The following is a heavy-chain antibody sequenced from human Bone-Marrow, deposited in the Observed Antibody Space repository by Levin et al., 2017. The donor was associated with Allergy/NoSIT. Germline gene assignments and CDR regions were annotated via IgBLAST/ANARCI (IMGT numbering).Heavy chain of an antibody. CDR2: ISWNSGTI. CDR3: AKDRSGGSSRWYYFDY. CDR1: GFTFDDYA. Sequence: SLKISCAASGFTFDDYAIHWVRQAPGKGLEWVSGISWNSGTIGYADSVKGRFTISRDNAKNSLYLEMNSLRAEDTALYYCAKDRSGGSSRWYYFDYWGQGTLVTVSS. D-gene: IGHD6-6*01. J-gene: IGHJ4*02. V-gene: IGHV3-9*01.